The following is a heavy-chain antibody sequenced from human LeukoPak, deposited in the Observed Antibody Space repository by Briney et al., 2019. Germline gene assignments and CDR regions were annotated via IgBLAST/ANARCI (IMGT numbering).Heavy chain of an antibody. Sequence: PGGSLRLSCAASGFTFSSYAMHWVRQAPGKGLEWVAVISYDGSNKYYADSVKGRFTISRDNSKNTLYLQMNSLRAEDTAVYYCASSIAVAGTLDYWGQGTLVTVSS. V-gene: IGHV3-30*04. CDR3: ASSIAVAGTLDY. D-gene: IGHD6-19*01. J-gene: IGHJ4*02. CDR1: GFTFSSYA. CDR2: ISYDGSNK.